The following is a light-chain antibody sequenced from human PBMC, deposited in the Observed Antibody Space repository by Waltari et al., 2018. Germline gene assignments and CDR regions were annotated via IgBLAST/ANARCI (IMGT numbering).Light chain of an antibody. Sequence: DIQLAQSPSTVSASVGDRVTITCRASQHIHSWLAWYQQKQGKAPNVLIYKASNLHSGVPSRCSGSGLRTDFTVTSSRLQPDDFATYYCQKYNRPWTFGQGTRVDIK. CDR3: QKYNRPWT. V-gene: IGKV1-5*03. CDR2: KAS. CDR1: QHIHSW. J-gene: IGKJ1*01.